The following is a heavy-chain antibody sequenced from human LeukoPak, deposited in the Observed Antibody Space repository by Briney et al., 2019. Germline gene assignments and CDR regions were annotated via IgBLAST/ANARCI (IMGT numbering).Heavy chain of an antibody. CDR2: IYYSGST. Sequence: SETLSLTCTVSGGSISSYYWSWTRQPPGKGLEWIGYIYYSGSTNYNPSLKSRVTISVDTSKNQFSLKLSSVTAADTAVYYCARAGYYFDYWGQGTLVTVSS. J-gene: IGHJ4*02. CDR1: GGSISSYY. D-gene: IGHD3-10*01. V-gene: IGHV4-59*01. CDR3: ARAGYYFDY.